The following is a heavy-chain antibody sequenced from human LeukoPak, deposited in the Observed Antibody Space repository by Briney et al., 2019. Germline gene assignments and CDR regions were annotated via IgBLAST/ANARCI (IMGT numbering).Heavy chain of an antibody. CDR3: AKRVVTAISGNYYYGMDV. J-gene: IGHJ6*02. CDR2: ISGSGGST. D-gene: IGHD2-21*02. Sequence: GGSLGLSCAASGFTFSSYAMSWVRQAPGKGLEWVSAISGSGGSTYYADSVKGRFTISRDNSKNTLYLQMNSLRAEDTAVYYCAKRVVTAISGNYYYGMDVWGQGTTVTVSS. V-gene: IGHV3-23*01. CDR1: GFTFSSYA.